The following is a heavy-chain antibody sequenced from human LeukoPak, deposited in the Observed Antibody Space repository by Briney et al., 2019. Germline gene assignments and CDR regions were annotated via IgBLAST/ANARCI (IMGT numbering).Heavy chain of an antibody. Sequence: GGSLRLSCAASGFTFSSYSLNWVRQAPGKGLEWVSSISGSSSYIYYADSVKGRFTISRDNAKKLMYLQMNSLRAEDTAVYYCARPRGNVEMATNPFDYWGQGTLVTVSS. CDR2: ISGSSSYI. CDR1: GFTFSSYS. J-gene: IGHJ4*02. V-gene: IGHV3-21*01. CDR3: ARPRGNVEMATNPFDY. D-gene: IGHD5-24*01.